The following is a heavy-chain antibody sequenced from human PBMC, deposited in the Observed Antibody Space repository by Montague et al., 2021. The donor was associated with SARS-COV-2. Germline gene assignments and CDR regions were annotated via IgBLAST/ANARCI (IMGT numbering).Heavy chain of an antibody. CDR2: IDWDDDK. D-gene: IGHD3-9*01. J-gene: IGHJ6*02. V-gene: IGHV2-70*11. CDR1: GFSLSTSGMC. Sequence: PLVKPTQTLTLTCTFSGFSLSTSGMCVSWIRQPPGKALEWLARIDWDDDKYYSTSLKTRLTISKDTSKNQVVLTMTNMDPVDTATYYCARRTYDILTGYDYGMDVWGQGTTVTVSS. CDR3: ARRTYDILTGYDYGMDV.